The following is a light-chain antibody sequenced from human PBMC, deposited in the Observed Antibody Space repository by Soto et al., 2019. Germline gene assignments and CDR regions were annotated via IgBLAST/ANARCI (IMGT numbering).Light chain of an antibody. CDR2: GAS. V-gene: IGKV3-15*01. CDR3: QQYNNWRGT. Sequence: EIVMTQSPATLSVSPGERATLSCRASQSVSSNLAWYQQKPGQAPRLLIYGASTRATAIPARFSGSGSGTEFTLTISSLQSEDLAVYYCQQYNNWRGTFGPGTKVDIK. CDR1: QSVSSN. J-gene: IGKJ3*01.